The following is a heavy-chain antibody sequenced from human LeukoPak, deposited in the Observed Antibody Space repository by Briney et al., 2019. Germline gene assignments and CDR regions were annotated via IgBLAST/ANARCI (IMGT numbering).Heavy chain of an antibody. CDR2: IYHSGST. CDR1: GYSISSGYY. Sequence: SETLSLTCAVSGYSISSGYYWCWLRQPPGKVLEWIGSIYHSGSTYYNPSLKSRVTISVDTSKNQFSLKLSPVTAADTAVYYCARLCSFLEWLCPPFDYWGQGTLVTASS. D-gene: IGHD3-3*01. J-gene: IGHJ4*02. V-gene: IGHV4-38-2*01. CDR3: ARLCSFLEWLCPPFDY.